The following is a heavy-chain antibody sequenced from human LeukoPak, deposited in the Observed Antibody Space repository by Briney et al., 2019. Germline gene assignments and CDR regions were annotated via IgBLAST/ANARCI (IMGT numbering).Heavy chain of an antibody. CDR2: INSDGSST. V-gene: IGHV3-74*01. CDR3: AREGGSGSYYYYYGMDV. J-gene: IGHJ6*02. CDR1: GFTFSSYW. D-gene: IGHD3-10*01. Sequence: QSGGSLRLSCAASGFTFSSYWMHWVRQAPGKGLAWVSRINSDGSSTSYADSVKGRFTISRDNAKNTLYLQMNSLRAEDTAVYYCAREGGSGSYYYYYGMDVWGQGTTVTVSS.